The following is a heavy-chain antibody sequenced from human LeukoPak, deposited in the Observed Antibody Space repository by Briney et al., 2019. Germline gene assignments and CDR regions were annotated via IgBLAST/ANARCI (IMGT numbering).Heavy chain of an antibody. CDR3: ARGSRPVYNLLTGKRYFDY. Sequence: ASVTVSCKASGYTFTTYYVHWVRQAPGQGLEWMGIINPSGGSTTYAQKFRSRLTMTRDMSTSTVYMELSSLRSEDTAVYYCARGSRPVYNLLTGKRYFDYWGQGTLLTVSS. CDR1: GYTFTTYY. V-gene: IGHV1-46*01. CDR2: INPSGGST. D-gene: IGHD3-9*01. J-gene: IGHJ4*02.